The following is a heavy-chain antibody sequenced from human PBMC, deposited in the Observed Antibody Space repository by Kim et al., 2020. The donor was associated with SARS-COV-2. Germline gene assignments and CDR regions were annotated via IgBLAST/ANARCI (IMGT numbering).Heavy chain of an antibody. CDR1: GFTFGISP. J-gene: IGHJ4*02. Sequence: GGSLRLSCAASGFTFGISPMGWVRQAPGKGLEWVSRISWDGKRTYYADSVKGRVTISSDKSKNTLYLHMNSLRVEDTAVYYCAKGVTNGGFDYWGQGTQVTVSS. D-gene: IGHD2-8*01. CDR3: AKGVTNGGFDY. V-gene: IGHV3-23*01. CDR2: ISWDGKRT.